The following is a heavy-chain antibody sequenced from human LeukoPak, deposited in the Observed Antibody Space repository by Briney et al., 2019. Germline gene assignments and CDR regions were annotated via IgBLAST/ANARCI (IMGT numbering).Heavy chain of an antibody. CDR2: INPSGGST. CDR3: AGVLVGAIGNYFDY. J-gene: IGHJ4*02. Sequence: ASVKVSCKASGYTFTSYHMHWVRQAPGQGLEWMGMINPSGGSTNYAQKFQGRVTMTRDTSTSTVYLELSSLRSEDTAVYYCAGVLVGAIGNYFDYWGQGTLVTVSS. D-gene: IGHD1-26*01. V-gene: IGHV1-46*01. CDR1: GYTFTSYH.